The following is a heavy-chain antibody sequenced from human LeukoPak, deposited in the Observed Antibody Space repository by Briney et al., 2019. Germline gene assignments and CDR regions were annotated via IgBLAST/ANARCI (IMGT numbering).Heavy chain of an antibody. CDR3: AQVRYSNYVIDY. J-gene: IGHJ4*02. Sequence: KPSETLSLTCAVYGGSFSGYYWSWIRQPPGKGLEWIGEINHSGSTNYNPSLKSRVTISVDTSKNQFSLKLSSVTAADTAVYYCAQVRYSNYVIDYWGQGTLVTVSS. CDR1: GGSFSGYY. CDR2: INHSGST. D-gene: IGHD4-11*01. V-gene: IGHV4-34*01.